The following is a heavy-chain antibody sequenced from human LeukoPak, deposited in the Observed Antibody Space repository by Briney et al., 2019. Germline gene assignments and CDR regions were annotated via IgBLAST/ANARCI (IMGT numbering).Heavy chain of an antibody. Sequence: PSETLSLTCAVSGGSISSSNWWSWVRQPPGKGLEWIGEIYHSGSTNYNPSLKSRVTISVDTSKNQFSLKLSSVTAADTAVYYCARDWEYSYGFGYWGQGTLVTVSS. CDR2: IYHSGST. D-gene: IGHD5-18*01. CDR1: GGSISSSNW. V-gene: IGHV4-4*02. J-gene: IGHJ4*02. CDR3: ARDWEYSYGFGY.